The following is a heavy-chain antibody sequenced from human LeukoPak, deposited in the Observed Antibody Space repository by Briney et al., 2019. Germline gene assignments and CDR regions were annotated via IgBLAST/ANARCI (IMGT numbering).Heavy chain of an antibody. V-gene: IGHV3-7*04. CDR2: ISPDGSEK. Sequence: GGSLRLSCAASGFTFTTYWMSWVRQGPGKGLEWVAKISPDGSEKYYVDSVKGRFTISRDNAKNSLDLQMHSLRADDTAVYYCARGGSSRFDQWGQGTLVTVSS. D-gene: IGHD6-13*01. CDR3: ARGGSSRFDQ. J-gene: IGHJ4*02. CDR1: GFTFTTYW.